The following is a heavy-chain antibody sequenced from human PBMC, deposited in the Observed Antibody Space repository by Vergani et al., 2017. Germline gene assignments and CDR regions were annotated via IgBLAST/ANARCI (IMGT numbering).Heavy chain of an antibody. CDR3: ARDPETSYYYYGMDV. J-gene: IGHJ6*02. D-gene: IGHD1-7*01. CDR1: GYTFTSYY. V-gene: IGHV1-46*01. CDR2: INPSGGST. Sequence: QVQLVQSGAEVKKPGASVKVSCKASGYTFTSYYMHWVRPAPGQGLEWMGIINPSGGSTSYAQKFQGRVTMTRDTSTSTVYMELSSLRSEDTAVYYCARDPETSYYYYGMDVWGQGTTVTVSS.